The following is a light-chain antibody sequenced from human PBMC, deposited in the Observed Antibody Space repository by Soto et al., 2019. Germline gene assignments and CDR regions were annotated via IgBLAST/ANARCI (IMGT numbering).Light chain of an antibody. J-gene: IGKJ1*01. Sequence: DIQMTQSPSTLSASIGDRVTITRRASESIRTWLAWYQHKPGKAPKFLIYDASTLESGDPSRLSGSGSGTDLTLTTSSLQPDDLAAYYCQQYNNYPWTFGKGPKVEIK. CDR3: QQYNNYPWT. CDR2: DAS. CDR1: ESIRTW. V-gene: IGKV1-5*01.